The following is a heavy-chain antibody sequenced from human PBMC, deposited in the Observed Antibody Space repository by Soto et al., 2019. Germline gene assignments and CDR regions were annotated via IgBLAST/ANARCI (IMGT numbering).Heavy chain of an antibody. Sequence: EVQLVESGGDLVQPGGSLRLSCAASEFTFDKYYMTWVRQAPGKGPEWVANIKPDGSEQYYVDSVKGRFTISRDNANNSLYLQMNSLRAEDTAVYFCARGNWNYYYGFDVWGQGTTVTVSS. J-gene: IGHJ6*02. CDR1: EFTFDKYY. V-gene: IGHV3-7*01. D-gene: IGHD1-20*01. CDR2: IKPDGSEQ. CDR3: ARGNWNYYYGFDV.